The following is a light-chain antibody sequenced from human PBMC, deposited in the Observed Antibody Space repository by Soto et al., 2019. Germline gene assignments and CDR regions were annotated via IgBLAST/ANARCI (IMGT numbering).Light chain of an antibody. V-gene: IGKV3-11*01. CDR1: QSVSSY. J-gene: IGKJ1*01. CDR2: DAS. Sequence: ENVLTQSPATLSLSPGERATLSCRASQSVSSYLAWYQQKPGQAPRLLIYDASNRATGIPARFSGSGSGTDFTLTISSLEPEDFVVYYCQQRSNWRWTFGQGTKVEIK. CDR3: QQRSNWRWT.